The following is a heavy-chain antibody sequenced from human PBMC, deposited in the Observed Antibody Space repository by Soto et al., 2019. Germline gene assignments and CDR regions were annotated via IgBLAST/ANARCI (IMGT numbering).Heavy chain of an antibody. CDR2: IYHSGST. J-gene: IGHJ6*02. CDR3: ARDYYYSSGYSVPLDV. D-gene: IGHD3-22*01. V-gene: IGHV4-30-2*01. Sequence: PSETLSLTCAVSGGSISSGGYSWSWIRQPPGKGLEWIGYIYHSGSTYYNPSLKSRVTISVDRSKNQFSLKLSSVTAADTAVYYCARDYYYSSGYSVPLDVWGQGTTVTVSS. CDR1: GGSISSGGYS.